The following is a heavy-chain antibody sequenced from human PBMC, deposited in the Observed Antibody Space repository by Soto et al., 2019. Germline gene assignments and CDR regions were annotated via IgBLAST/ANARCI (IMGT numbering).Heavy chain of an antibody. V-gene: IGHV3-23*01. D-gene: IGHD6-13*01. Sequence: GGSLRLSCAASGFTFSSYAMSWVRQAPGKGLEWVSAISGSGGRTYYADSVKGRFTISRDNSKNTLYLQMNSLRAEDTAVYYCAKDTRIAAAEPRDDYWGQGTLVTVSS. CDR3: AKDTRIAAAEPRDDY. J-gene: IGHJ4*02. CDR1: GFTFSSYA. CDR2: ISGSGGRT.